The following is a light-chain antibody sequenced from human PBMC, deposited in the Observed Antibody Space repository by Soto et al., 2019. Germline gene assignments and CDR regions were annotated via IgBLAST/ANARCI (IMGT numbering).Light chain of an antibody. Sequence: EIVMTQSPATLSLSPGDRATFSCRASQSVSTDLAWYQQKPGQAPRVLIYASSKRASGIPARFSGSGSGTDFTLIISSLQSEDFGVYYCQQYKNLYTFGQGTKLEIK. CDR2: ASS. CDR3: QQYKNLYT. J-gene: IGKJ2*01. CDR1: QSVSTD. V-gene: IGKV3-15*01.